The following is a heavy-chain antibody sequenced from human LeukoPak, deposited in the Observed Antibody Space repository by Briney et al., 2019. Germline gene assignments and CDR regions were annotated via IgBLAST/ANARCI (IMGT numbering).Heavy chain of an antibody. J-gene: IGHJ5*02. CDR1: GASISSYY. Sequence: PSETLSLTCTVSGASISSYYWSWIRQPAGKGLEWIGRIYTSGSTNYNPSLKSRVTISVDTSKNQFSLKLSSVTAADTAVYYCASVPYGTDWFDPWGQGTLVTVSS. CDR3: ASVPYGTDWFDP. V-gene: IGHV4-4*07. CDR2: IYTSGST. D-gene: IGHD1-1*01.